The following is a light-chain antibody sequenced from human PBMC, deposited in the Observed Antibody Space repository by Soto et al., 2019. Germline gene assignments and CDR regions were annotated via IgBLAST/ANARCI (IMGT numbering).Light chain of an antibody. J-gene: IGKJ2*01. CDR2: AAS. Sequence: DIQMTQSPSSLSASVGDRVTITCRESQGITNYFAWFQQKPGRVPKVLIYAASTLPSGVPSRFTDSGSGTAFTLTISILQTEHVSTYYCQKYVSAPYTFGKETKLEIK. CDR3: QKYVSAPYT. V-gene: IGKV1-27*01. CDR1: QGITNY.